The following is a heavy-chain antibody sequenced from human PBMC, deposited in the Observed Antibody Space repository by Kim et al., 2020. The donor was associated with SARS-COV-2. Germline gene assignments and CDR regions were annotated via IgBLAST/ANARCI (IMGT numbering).Heavy chain of an antibody. V-gene: IGHV3-30*02. Sequence: GSNKYYADSVKGRFTISRDNSKNTLYLQMNSLRAEDSAVYYCAKVVQVGYWGQGTLVTVSS. D-gene: IGHD1-26*01. CDR3: AKVVQVGY. CDR2: GSNK. J-gene: IGHJ4*02.